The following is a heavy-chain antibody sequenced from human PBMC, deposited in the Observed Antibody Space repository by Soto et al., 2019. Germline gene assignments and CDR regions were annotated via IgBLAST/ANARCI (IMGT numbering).Heavy chain of an antibody. V-gene: IGHV3-48*01. CDR1: GFTFSSYS. CDR2: ISSSSSTI. J-gene: IGHJ5*02. D-gene: IGHD6-13*01. Sequence: EVQLVESGGGLVQPGGSLRLSCAASGFTFSSYSMNWVRQAPGKGLEWVSYISSSSSTIYYADSVKGRFTISRDNAKNSLYLQMTSLSAEDTDVYYCARHPERIAEIGWFDPWGQGTMVTVSS. CDR3: ARHPERIAEIGWFDP.